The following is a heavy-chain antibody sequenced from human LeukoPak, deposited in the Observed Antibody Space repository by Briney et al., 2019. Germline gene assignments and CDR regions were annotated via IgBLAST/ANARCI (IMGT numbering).Heavy chain of an antibody. D-gene: IGHD6-13*01. Sequence: ASVKVSCKASGYTFTSYDINWVRQATGQGLEWMGWMNPNSGNTGYAQKFQGRVTMTRNTSISTAYMELSSLRSEDTAVYYCARGGLAAELYYYGMDVWGQGTTVTVSS. CDR2: MNPNSGNT. CDR1: GYTFTSYD. V-gene: IGHV1-8*01. CDR3: ARGGLAAELYYYGMDV. J-gene: IGHJ6*02.